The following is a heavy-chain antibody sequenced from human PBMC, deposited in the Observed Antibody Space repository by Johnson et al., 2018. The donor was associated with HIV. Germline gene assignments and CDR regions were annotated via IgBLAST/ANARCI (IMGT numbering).Heavy chain of an antibody. D-gene: IGHD3-22*01. CDR1: GFTVSSNY. V-gene: IGHV3-66*04. J-gene: IGHJ3*02. CDR3: ARHWDPWFVSGYYNGAFDI. Sequence: VQLVESGGGVVQPGGSLRLSCAASGFTVSSNYMSWVRQAPGQGLEWVSLIYSGGSAYYADSVKGRLTISRDTSKHTLYLQMNSLRDEDTAVYYCARHWDPWFVSGYYNGAFDIWGQGTMVTVSS. CDR2: IYSGGSA.